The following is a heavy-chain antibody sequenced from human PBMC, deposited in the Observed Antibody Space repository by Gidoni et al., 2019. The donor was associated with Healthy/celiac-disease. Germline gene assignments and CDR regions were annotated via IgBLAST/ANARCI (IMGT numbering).Heavy chain of an antibody. J-gene: IGHJ5*02. Sequence: QVQLVDSGGGVVQPGRSLRLSCAASGFTFSNYDMHWVRQAPGKGLEWVAVRSYDGSNKYFADSVKGRFTISRDNSKNTLYLQMNSRRAEDTAVYYCAKGGGNYYHSTWFDPWGQGTLVTVSS. CDR2: RSYDGSNK. CDR1: GFTFSNYD. D-gene: IGHD3-22*01. V-gene: IGHV3-30*18. CDR3: AKGGGNYYHSTWFDP.